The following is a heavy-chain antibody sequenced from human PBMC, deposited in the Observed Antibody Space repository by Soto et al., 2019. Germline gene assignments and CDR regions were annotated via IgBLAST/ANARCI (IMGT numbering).Heavy chain of an antibody. D-gene: IGHD3-22*01. V-gene: IGHV4-31*03. CDR3: ARERASLDYYDSSVYFDY. CDR1: GGSISSGGYY. CDR2: IYYSGGT. Sequence: QVQLQESGPGLVKPSQTLSLTCTVSGGSISSGGYYWSWIRQHPGKGLEWVGFIYYSGGTYYNPSLESRVTMSVDRCKNQFCLKLSFVTASDTAVYCCARERASLDYYDSSVYFDYWGQGTLVTVSS. J-gene: IGHJ4*02.